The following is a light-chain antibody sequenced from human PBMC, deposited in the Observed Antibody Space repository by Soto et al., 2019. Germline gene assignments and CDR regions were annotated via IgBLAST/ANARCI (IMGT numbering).Light chain of an antibody. Sequence: EIVMTQSPVTLSLSPGERATLSCRAGESVSSNLAWYQQKPGQAPRLLIYGASTRATGVPARFTGSGSGTEFTLTISRLQFDDSAVYYCQQYNNGWTFGQGTKVEIK. J-gene: IGKJ1*01. V-gene: IGKV3-15*01. CDR2: GAS. CDR1: ESVSSN. CDR3: QQYNNGWT.